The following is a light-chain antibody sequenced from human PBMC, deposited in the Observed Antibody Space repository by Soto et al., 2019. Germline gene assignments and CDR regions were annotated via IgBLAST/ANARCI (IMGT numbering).Light chain of an antibody. CDR1: SSDVGSYNL. Sequence: QSVLTQPASVSGSPGQSITISCTGTSSDVGSYNLVSWYQQHPGKAPKLMIYEGSKRPSGVSNRFSGSNSGNTASLTSSGLQAEGAADYYCCSHAGSSIGYVYGTQTNVTFL. CDR2: EGS. CDR3: CSHAGSSIGYV. J-gene: IGLJ1*01. V-gene: IGLV2-23*01.